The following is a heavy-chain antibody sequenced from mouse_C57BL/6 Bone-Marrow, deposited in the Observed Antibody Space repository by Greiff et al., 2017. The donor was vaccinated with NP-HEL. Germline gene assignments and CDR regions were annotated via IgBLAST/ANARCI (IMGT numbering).Heavy chain of an antibody. CDR2: IDPENGDT. CDR3: TTSFGGLPAWFAY. V-gene: IGHV14-4*01. Sequence: VQLQQSGAELVRPGASVKLSCTASGFNIKDDYMHWVKQRPEQGLEWIGWIDPENGDTEYASKFQGKATITADTSSNTAYLQLSSLTSEDTAVYYCTTSFGGLPAWFAYWGQGTLVTVSA. D-gene: IGHD2-4*01. J-gene: IGHJ3*01. CDR1: GFNIKDDY.